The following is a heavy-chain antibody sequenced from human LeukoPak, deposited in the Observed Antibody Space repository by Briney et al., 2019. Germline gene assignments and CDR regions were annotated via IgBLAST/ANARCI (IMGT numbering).Heavy chain of an antibody. CDR2: TYYRSKWYN. V-gene: IGHV6-1*01. D-gene: IGHD1-26*01. J-gene: IGHJ2*01. CDR1: GDSVSSNSAA. Sequence: SQTLSLTCAISGDSVSSNSAAWNWIRQSPSRGLEWLGRTYYRSKWYNEYAASVKSRITFNPDTSKNQFSLQLNSVTPEDTAVYYCVRGEWKLLSHYWYFDFWGRGTLVTVSS. CDR3: VRGEWKLLSHYWYFDF.